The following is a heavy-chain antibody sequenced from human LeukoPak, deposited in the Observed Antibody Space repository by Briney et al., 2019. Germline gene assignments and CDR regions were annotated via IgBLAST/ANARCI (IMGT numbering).Heavy chain of an antibody. CDR3: ARAGEYYYYGMDV. CDR2: ISSSGSTI. D-gene: IGHD3-16*01. J-gene: IGHJ6*02. Sequence: GGSLRLPCAASGFTFSSYEMTWVRQAPGKGLEWVSYISSSGSTIYYADSVKGRFTISRDNAKNSLYLQMNSLRAEDTAVYYCARAGEYYYYGMDVWGQGTTVTVSS. V-gene: IGHV3-48*03. CDR1: GFTFSSYE.